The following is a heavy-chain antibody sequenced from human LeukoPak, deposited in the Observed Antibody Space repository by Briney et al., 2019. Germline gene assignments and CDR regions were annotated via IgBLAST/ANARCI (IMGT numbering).Heavy chain of an antibody. V-gene: IGHV4-59*06. J-gene: IGHJ6*02. CDR3: ARLTQGWVCSSTGCSSDV. D-gene: IGHD2-2*01. CDR2: IYHSGYT. Sequence: PSETLSLTCTVSGGSISSYYWSWIRQPPGKGLEWIGYIYHSGYTYYNPSLNSRLAISVDTSKNQFSLKLTSVTVADTAVYCARLTQGWVCSSTGCSSDVWGQGTTVTVSS. CDR1: GGSISSYY.